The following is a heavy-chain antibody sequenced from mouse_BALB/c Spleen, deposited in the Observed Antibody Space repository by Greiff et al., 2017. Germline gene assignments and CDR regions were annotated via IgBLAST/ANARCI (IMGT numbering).Heavy chain of an antibody. V-gene: IGHV8-8*01. CDR3: ARPSTMITTFAY. D-gene: IGHD2-4*01. CDR2: IWWNDDK. J-gene: IGHJ3*01. Sequence: QVTLKVSGPGILQPSQTLSLTCSFSGFSLSTSGMSVGWIRQPSGKGLEWLAHIWWNDDKYYNPALKSRLTISKDTSNNQVFLKIASVVTADTATYYCARPSTMITTFAYWGQGTLVTVSA. CDR1: GFSLSTSGMS.